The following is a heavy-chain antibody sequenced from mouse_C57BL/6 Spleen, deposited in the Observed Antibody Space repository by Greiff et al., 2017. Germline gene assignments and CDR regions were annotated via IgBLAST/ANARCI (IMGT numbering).Heavy chain of an antibody. J-gene: IGHJ4*01. Sequence: EVQLVESGGGLVKPGGSLKLSCAASGFTFSSYAMSWVRQTPEKRLEWVATISDGGSYTYYPDNVKGRFTISRDNAKNNLYLQMSHLKSEDTAMYYCERFNSYAMNYGGQEASANVSS. CDR1: GFTFSSYA. D-gene: IGHD1-3*01. V-gene: IGHV5-4*01. CDR3: ERFNSYAMNY. CDR2: ISDGGSYT.